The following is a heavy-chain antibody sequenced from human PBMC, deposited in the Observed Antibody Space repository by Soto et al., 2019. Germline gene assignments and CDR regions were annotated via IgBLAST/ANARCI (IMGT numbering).Heavy chain of an antibody. V-gene: IGHV3-11*05. J-gene: IGHJ4*02. CDR1: GFPFSDYY. Sequence: QVQLVESGGDLVKPXGSLRLSCAASGFPFSDYYMSWIRQAPGKGLEWVSSIGSSSSYTNYADSVKGRFTISRDNAKNSLYLQLNSLRAEDTAGYYCARSRPTGYYNYWGQGTLVTGSA. D-gene: IGHD3-22*01. CDR2: IGSSSSYT. CDR3: ARSRPTGYYNY.